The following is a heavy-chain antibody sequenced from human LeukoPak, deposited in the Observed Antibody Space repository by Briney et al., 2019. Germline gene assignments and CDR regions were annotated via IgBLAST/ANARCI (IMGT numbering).Heavy chain of an antibody. V-gene: IGHV4-59*12. J-gene: IGHJ4*02. Sequence: PSETLSLTCTVSGGSISSYYWSWIRQPPGKGLEWIGYIYYSGSTNYNPSLKSRVTMSVDTSKNQFSLKLSSVTAADTAVYYCARGDDYGDYYFDYWGQGTLVTVSS. D-gene: IGHD4-17*01. CDR3: ARGDDYGDYYFDY. CDR1: GGSISSYY. CDR2: IYYSGST.